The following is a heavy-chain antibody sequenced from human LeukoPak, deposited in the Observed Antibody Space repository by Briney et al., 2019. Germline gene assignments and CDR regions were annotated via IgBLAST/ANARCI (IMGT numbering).Heavy chain of an antibody. CDR2: ISHSGST. V-gene: IGHV4-34*01. Sequence: PSETLSLTCAVYDGSFSGYYWRWIRQPPGKGLEWIGEISHSGSTNYNPSLKSRVTISVDTSKNQFSLKLSSVTAADTAVYYCARSTIAAAGIRWFDPWGQGTLVTVSS. CDR1: DGSFSGYY. J-gene: IGHJ5*02. D-gene: IGHD6-13*01. CDR3: ARSTIAAAGIRWFDP.